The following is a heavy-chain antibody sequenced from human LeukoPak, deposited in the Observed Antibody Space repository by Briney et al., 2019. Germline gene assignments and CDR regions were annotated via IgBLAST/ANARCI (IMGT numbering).Heavy chain of an antibody. J-gene: IGHJ3*02. CDR3: ARAHDGFDI. V-gene: IGHV3-33*01. Sequence: GRSLRLSCAASGFTFSNYGVHWVRQAPGKGLEWVAVMSYDGSETYSADSVKGRLTMSRDGAKTTLYLQMNSLRAEDTAVYYCARAHDGFDIWGQGTMVTVSS. CDR1: GFTFSNYG. CDR2: MSYDGSET.